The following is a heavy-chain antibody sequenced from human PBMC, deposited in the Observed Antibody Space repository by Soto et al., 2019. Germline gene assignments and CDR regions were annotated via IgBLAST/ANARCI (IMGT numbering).Heavy chain of an antibody. CDR2: INYSGST. Sequence: SETLSLTCTVSGGSISSSSYYWGWIRQPPGKGLEWIGSINYSGSTYYNPSLKSRVTISVDTSKNQFSLKLSSVTAADTAVYYCARAYCSGGSCYQRGPNYFDYWGQGTLVTVSS. CDR3: ARAYCSGGSCYQRGPNYFDY. V-gene: IGHV4-39*07. D-gene: IGHD2-15*01. J-gene: IGHJ4*02. CDR1: GGSISSSSYY.